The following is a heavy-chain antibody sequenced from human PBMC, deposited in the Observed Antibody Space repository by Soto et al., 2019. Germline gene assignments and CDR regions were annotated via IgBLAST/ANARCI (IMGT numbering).Heavy chain of an antibody. Sequence: GGSLRLSCAASGCTFSSYGKHWVRQAPGKGLEWVSVIWYVGSNKYYAGSVKRRFTTSRDDSKNTLYLQMNTLGTEDTAVYYCASDPNYYDSSAPDWGQGTLVTVSS. CDR2: IWYVGSNK. CDR1: GCTFSSYG. D-gene: IGHD3-22*01. J-gene: IGHJ4*02. V-gene: IGHV3-30*19. CDR3: ASDPNYYDSSAPD.